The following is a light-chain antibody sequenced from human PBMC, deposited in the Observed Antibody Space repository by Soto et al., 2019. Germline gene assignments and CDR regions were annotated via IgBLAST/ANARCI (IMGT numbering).Light chain of an antibody. J-gene: IGKJ2*01. CDR3: QQYNSYTT. V-gene: IGKV1-5*01. Sequence: DIQMTQPPSTLSASVGDRVTITCRASQSISTWLAWYQQKPGKAPKLLIYDASSLQSGVPSRFSGHGSGTDFTLTISSLQPDDFATYYCQQYNSYTTFGQGTKLEIK. CDR2: DAS. CDR1: QSISTW.